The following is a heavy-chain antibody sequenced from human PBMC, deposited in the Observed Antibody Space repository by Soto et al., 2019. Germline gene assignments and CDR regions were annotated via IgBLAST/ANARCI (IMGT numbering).Heavy chain of an antibody. D-gene: IGHD2-15*01. CDR1: GRPISSSSYY. J-gene: IGHJ4*02. Sequence: QLQLQESGPGLVKPSETLSLTCTVSGRPISSSSYYWGWIRQPPGNGLEWSGSIYYSGSTYYNTSLKSRVTISVDTSKNQFSLKLSSVTAADTAVYYCASRDSSPHYRYWGQGTLVTVSS. V-gene: IGHV4-39*01. CDR2: IYYSGST. CDR3: ASRDSSPHYRY.